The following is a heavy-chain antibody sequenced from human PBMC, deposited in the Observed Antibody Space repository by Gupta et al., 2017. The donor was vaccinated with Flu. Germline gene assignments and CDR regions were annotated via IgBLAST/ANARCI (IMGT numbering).Heavy chain of an antibody. V-gene: IGHV3-23*01. D-gene: IGHD3-22*01. CDR2: ISGSGGST. Sequence: EVQLFESGGGLVQPGGSLRLSCAASGFTFSSYAMSWVRQAPGKGLEWVSAISGSGGSTYYADSVKGRFTISRDNSKNTLYLQMNSLRAEDTAVYYCAKDRFGVDTYYYDSSGYSAFDYWGQGTLVTVSS. J-gene: IGHJ4*02. CDR3: AKDRFGVDTYYYDSSGYSAFDY. CDR1: GFTFSSYA.